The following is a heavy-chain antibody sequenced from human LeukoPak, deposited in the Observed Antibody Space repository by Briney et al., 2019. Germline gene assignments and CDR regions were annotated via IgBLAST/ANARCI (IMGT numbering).Heavy chain of an antibody. J-gene: IGHJ4*02. CDR2: ISHSGIT. D-gene: IGHD3-3*01. CDR3: ATIRWNYFDY. Sequence: SETLSLTCAVYGGSFSYYYWSWIRQPPGKGLEWIGEISHSGITNYNPSLKSRVTISVDTSKNQFSLKLSSVTAADTAVYYCATIRWNYFDYWGQGTLVTVSS. CDR1: GGSFSYYY. V-gene: IGHV4-34*01.